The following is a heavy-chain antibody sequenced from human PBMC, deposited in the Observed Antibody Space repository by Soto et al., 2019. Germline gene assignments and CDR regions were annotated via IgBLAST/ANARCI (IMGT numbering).Heavy chain of an antibody. CDR1: GYTFTSYG. Sequence: SVKVSCKASGYTFTSYGIHWVRQAPGQRLEWMGWINAANGDTKYSPKFQGRVTITRDTSASTAYMELSSLRSEDTAVYYCVRRHVSATGIDWFDPWGQGTLVTVSS. J-gene: IGHJ5*02. V-gene: IGHV1-3*01. CDR3: VRRHVSATGIDWFDP. CDR2: INAANGDT. D-gene: IGHD6-13*01.